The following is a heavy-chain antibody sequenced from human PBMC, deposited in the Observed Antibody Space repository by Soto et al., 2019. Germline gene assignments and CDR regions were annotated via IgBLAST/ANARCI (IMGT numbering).Heavy chain of an antibody. Sequence: QIQLVQSGAEVTKPGASVKVSCKASGYTFPSYGITWVRQAPGQGLEWMGWISGHNGKTKYAQEFQYRVTMTTDASIPTAYMELRGLRSDDTAVYYCARDYSTWPFDYWGQGTLVTVSS. CDR2: ISGHNGKT. CDR3: ARDYSTWPFDY. D-gene: IGHD2-8*01. V-gene: IGHV1-18*04. J-gene: IGHJ4*02. CDR1: GYTFPSYG.